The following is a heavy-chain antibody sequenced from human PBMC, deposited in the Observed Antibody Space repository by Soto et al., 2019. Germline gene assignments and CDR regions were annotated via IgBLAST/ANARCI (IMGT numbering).Heavy chain of an antibody. D-gene: IGHD1-26*01. Sequence: PGGSLRLSCAASGFTFSSYAMSWVRQAPGKGLEWVSTISGSGGNAYYADSVKGRFSISRDNSKNTLRLQMNSLRADDTAVYYCAKDGASGSHPPSYYFGMDVWGQGTTVTVSS. J-gene: IGHJ6*02. CDR2: ISGSGGNA. CDR1: GFTFSSYA. V-gene: IGHV3-23*01. CDR3: AKDGASGSHPPSYYFGMDV.